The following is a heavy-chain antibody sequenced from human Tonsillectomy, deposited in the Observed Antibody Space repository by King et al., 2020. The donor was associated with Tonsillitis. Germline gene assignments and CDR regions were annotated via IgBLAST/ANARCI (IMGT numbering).Heavy chain of an antibody. CDR3: ARAPPPSSWFLAHDY. CDR2: INHSGST. D-gene: IGHD6-13*01. Sequence: VQLQQWGAGLLKPSETLSLTCAVYGGSFSGYYWSWIRQPPGKGLEWIGEINHSGSTNYNPSLKSRVTISVDTSKNQFSLKLSSVTAADTAVYYCARAPPPSSWFLAHDYWGQGTLVTVSS. J-gene: IGHJ4*02. CDR1: GGSFSGYY. V-gene: IGHV4-34*01.